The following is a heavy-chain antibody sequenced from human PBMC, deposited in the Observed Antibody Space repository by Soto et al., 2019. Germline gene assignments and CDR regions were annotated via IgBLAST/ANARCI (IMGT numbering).Heavy chain of an antibody. CDR2: IIPMFGTT. D-gene: IGHD6-13*01. J-gene: IGHJ5*01. CDR1: GGTFSRYA. V-gene: IGHV1-69*01. CDR3: ARASIHGSSWYFWFDP. Sequence: QVQLVQSGAEVRKPGSSVKVSCKASGGTFSRYAINWVRQAPGQGLEWMGGIIPMFGTTKYAQKFKGRVTMTADESTSTNYTELNTLRSEDAAVYYCARASIHGSSWYFWFDPWGQGTLVTVSS.